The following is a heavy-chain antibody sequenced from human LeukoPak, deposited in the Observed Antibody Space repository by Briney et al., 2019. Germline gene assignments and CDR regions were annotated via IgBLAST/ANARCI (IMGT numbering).Heavy chain of an antibody. J-gene: IGHJ5*02. CDR2: MNPNSGNT. Sequence: ASVKVSCKASGYTFTSYDIHWVRQATGQGLEWMGWMNPNSGNTGYAQKFQGRVTMTRNTSISTAYMELSSLRSEDTAVYYCARGSPYYYDSSGSSNWFDPWGQGTLVTVSS. D-gene: IGHD3-22*01. V-gene: IGHV1-8*01. CDR1: GYTFTSYD. CDR3: ARGSPYYYDSSGSSNWFDP.